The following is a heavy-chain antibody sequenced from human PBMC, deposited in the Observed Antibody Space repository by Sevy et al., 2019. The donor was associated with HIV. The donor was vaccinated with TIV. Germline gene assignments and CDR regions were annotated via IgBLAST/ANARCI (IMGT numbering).Heavy chain of an antibody. Sequence: GGSLRLSCTDSGFTFSSYVMTWVRQAPGKGLEWVANIKQDGSEKYYVDSVKGRFTISRDNAKNSLYLQMNSLRAEDTAVYYCARRRVAAPIFDYWGQGTLVTVSS. CDR3: ARRRVAAPIFDY. J-gene: IGHJ4*02. D-gene: IGHD6-19*01. CDR2: IKQDGSEK. CDR1: GFTFSSYV. V-gene: IGHV3-7*01.